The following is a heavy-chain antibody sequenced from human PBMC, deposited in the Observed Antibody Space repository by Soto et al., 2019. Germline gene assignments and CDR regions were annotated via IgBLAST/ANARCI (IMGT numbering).Heavy chain of an antibody. J-gene: IGHJ5*02. D-gene: IGHD2-15*01. V-gene: IGHV3-21*01. Sequence: GGSLRLSCAASGFTFSSYSMNWVRQAPGKGLEWVSSISSSSSYIYYADSVKGRFTISRDNAKNSLYLQMNSLRAEDTAVYYCARDYFVVVVAALENWFDPWGQGTLVTVSS. CDR1: GFTFSSYS. CDR3: ARDYFVVVVAALENWFDP. CDR2: ISSSSSYI.